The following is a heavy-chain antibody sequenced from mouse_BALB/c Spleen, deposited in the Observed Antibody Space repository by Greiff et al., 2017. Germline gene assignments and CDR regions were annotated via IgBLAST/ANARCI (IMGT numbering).Heavy chain of an antibody. J-gene: IGHJ3*01. CDR1: GFTFSSYA. CDR3: ARELDYRFAY. Sequence: EVKVVESGGGLVKPGGSLKLSCAASGFTFSSYAMSWVRQTPEKRLEWVASISSGGSTYYPDSVKGRFTISRDKARNILYLQMSSLRSEDTAMYYCARELDYRFAYWGQGTLVTVSA. V-gene: IGHV5-6-5*01. D-gene: IGHD2-4*01. CDR2: ISSGGST.